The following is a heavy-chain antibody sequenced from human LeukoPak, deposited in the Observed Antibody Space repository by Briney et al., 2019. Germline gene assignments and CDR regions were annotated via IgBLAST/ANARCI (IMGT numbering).Heavy chain of an antibody. CDR3: ARHRITFIRGREGWFDP. D-gene: IGHD3-10*01. CDR2: TYYRSKWYN. CDR1: GDSVSTNSAA. V-gene: IGHV6-1*01. J-gene: IGHJ5*02. Sequence: SQTLSLTCAISGDSVSTNSAAWNWIRQSPSRGLEWLGRTYYRSKWYNDYAVSVKSRITISPDTSKNQFSLQLNSVTPEDTAVYYCARHRITFIRGREGWFDPWGQGTLVTVSS.